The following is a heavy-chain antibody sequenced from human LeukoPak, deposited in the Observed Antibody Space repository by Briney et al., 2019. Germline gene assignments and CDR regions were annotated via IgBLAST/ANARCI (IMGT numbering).Heavy chain of an antibody. V-gene: IGHV4-38-2*02. CDR1: GYSISSGYY. J-gene: IGHJ4*02. Sequence: SETLSLTCTVSGYSISSGYYWGWIRQPPGKGLEWIGSIYHSGSTYYNPSLKSRVTISVDTSKNQFSLKLSSVTAADTAVYYCARGSFHWLLDWGQGTLVTVSS. D-gene: IGHD3-9*01. CDR2: IYHSGST. CDR3: ARGSFHWLLD.